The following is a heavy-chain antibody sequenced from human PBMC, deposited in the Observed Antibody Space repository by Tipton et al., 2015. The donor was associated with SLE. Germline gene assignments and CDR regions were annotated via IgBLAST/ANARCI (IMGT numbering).Heavy chain of an antibody. CDR3: ARGAQLPWVMLSYFDY. D-gene: IGHD2-2*01. Sequence: TLSLTCAVYGGSFSDYYWSWIRQPPGKGLEWIGEINHSGSTNYNPSLKSRVTISVDTSKNQFSLKLSSVTAADTAVYYCARGAQLPWVMLSYFDYWGQGTLVTVSS. J-gene: IGHJ4*02. V-gene: IGHV4-34*01. CDR1: GGSFSDYY. CDR2: INHSGST.